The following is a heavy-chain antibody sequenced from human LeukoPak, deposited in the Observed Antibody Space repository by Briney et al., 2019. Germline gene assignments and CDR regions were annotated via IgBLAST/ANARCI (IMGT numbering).Heavy chain of an antibody. CDR3: ARERPLVVVPAATTLHVLDLDV. Sequence: SETLSLTCAVYGGSFSDYYWSWIRQPPGKGLEWIGEINHSGNTNYNPSLKSRVTISVDTSKNQFSLRLTSVTAADTAVYYCARERPLVVVPAATTLHVLDLDVWGQGTTVTVSS. CDR2: INHSGNT. V-gene: IGHV4-34*01. CDR1: GGSFSDYY. D-gene: IGHD2-2*01. J-gene: IGHJ6*02.